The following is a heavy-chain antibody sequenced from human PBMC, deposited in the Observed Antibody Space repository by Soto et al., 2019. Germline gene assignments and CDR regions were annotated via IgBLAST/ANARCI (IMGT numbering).Heavy chain of an antibody. V-gene: IGHV3-33*01. D-gene: IGHD2-2*01. Sequence: GGSLRLSCAASGFTFSSYGMHWVRQAPGKGLEWVAVIWYNGSNKYYADSVKGRFTISGDNSKNTLYLQMNSLRAEDTAVYYCARDIVVVPAAAYYYYYGMDVWGQGTTVTVSS. CDR2: IWYNGSNK. CDR1: GFTFSSYG. CDR3: ARDIVVVPAAAYYYYYGMDV. J-gene: IGHJ6*02.